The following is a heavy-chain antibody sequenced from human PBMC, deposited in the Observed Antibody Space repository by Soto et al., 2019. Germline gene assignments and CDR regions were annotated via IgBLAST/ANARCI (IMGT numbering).Heavy chain of an antibody. CDR1: GVTFSSYA. D-gene: IGHD2-21*02. CDR3: ARGAYCGGGCYLI. Sequence: ASVKVSCKASGVTFSSYAISWVRQAPGQGLEWMGGIIPIFGTANYAQKFQGRVTITADESTSTAYMELSSLRSEDTAVYYCARGAYCGGGCYLIWGQGTMVTVS. CDR2: IIPIFGTA. V-gene: IGHV1-69*13. J-gene: IGHJ3*02.